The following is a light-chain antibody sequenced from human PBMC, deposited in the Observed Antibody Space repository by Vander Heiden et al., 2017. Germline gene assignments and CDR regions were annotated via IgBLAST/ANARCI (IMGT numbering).Light chain of an antibody. CDR2: EVS. J-gene: IGLJ1*01. CDR3: SSFAGFNNYV. CDR1: SSDVGGYNY. V-gene: IGLV2-8*01. Sequence: QSALTKPPSASGPPGQSVTISCTGTSSDVGGYNYVSGYQQHPGKAPKVVIYEVSQRPSGVPDRFSGSKSANTASLTVSGLQAEDEADYYCSSFAGFNNYVFGTGTKVTVL.